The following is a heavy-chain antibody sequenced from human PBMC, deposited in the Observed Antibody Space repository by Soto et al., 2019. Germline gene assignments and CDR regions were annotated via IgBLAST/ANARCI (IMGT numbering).Heavy chain of an antibody. V-gene: IGHV1-69*13. CDR2: IIPIFGTA. J-gene: IGHJ5*02. Sequence: SVKVSCKASGGTFSSYAISWVRQAPGQGLEWMGGIIPIFGTANYAQKFQGRVTITADESTSTAYMELSSLRSEDTAVYYCARGRMATITGSWFDPWRQGTLVTVSS. CDR1: GGTFSSYA. D-gene: IGHD5-12*01. CDR3: ARGRMATITGSWFDP.